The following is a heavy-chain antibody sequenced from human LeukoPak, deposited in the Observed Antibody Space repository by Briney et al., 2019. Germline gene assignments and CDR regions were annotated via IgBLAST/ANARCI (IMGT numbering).Heavy chain of an antibody. CDR3: ARDSPTFGELLNARFDY. CDR1: GFTFSSYN. Sequence: GGSLRLSCAASGFTFSSYNMNWVRQAPGKGLEWVSSISSGSNYIYYADSVKGRFTISRDNAKNSLYLQMNSLRAEDTAVYYCARDSPTFGELLNARFDYWGQGTLVTVSS. J-gene: IGHJ4*02. V-gene: IGHV3-21*01. D-gene: IGHD3-10*01. CDR2: ISSGSNYI.